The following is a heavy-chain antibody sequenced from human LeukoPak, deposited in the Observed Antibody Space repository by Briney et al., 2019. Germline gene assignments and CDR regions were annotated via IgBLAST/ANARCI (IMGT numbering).Heavy chain of an antibody. Sequence: QPGGSLRLSCAASGFTFSSYWMHWVRQVPGKGLVWVSRINSDGSSTSYADSVKGRFTISRDNANNFLYLQMNSLRAEDTAVYYCATETNGRHYDYWGQGTLLTVSS. CDR1: GFTFSSYW. V-gene: IGHV3-74*01. CDR2: INSDGSST. J-gene: IGHJ4*02. D-gene: IGHD1-14*01. CDR3: ATETNGRHYDY.